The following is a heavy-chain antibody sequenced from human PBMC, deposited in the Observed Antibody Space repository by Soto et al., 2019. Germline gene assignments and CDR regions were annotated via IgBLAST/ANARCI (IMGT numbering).Heavy chain of an antibody. D-gene: IGHD5-18*01. V-gene: IGHV4-30-2*01. J-gene: IGHJ6*02. CDR2: IYHSGST. Sequence: QLQLQESGSGLVKPSQTLSLTCAVSGGSISSGGYSWSWIRQPPGKGLEWIGYIYHSGSTYYNPSLKSRVTISVDRSQNQFSLKLSSVTAADTAVYYCARVDVIQLHGMDVWGQGTTVTVSS. CDR1: GGSISSGGYS. CDR3: ARVDVIQLHGMDV.